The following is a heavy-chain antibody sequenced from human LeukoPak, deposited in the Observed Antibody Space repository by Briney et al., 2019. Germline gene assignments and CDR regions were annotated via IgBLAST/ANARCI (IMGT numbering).Heavy chain of an antibody. D-gene: IGHD3-10*01. CDR3: ARVGRRGTSGITMVRGVIIPALGYFDL. Sequence: PGGSLRLSCEASGFSLSISGMNWVRQAPGKGLEWVSYISSSSDLMSYVDSVKGRFTVSRDNAKNSLYLQMNSLRDEDTAVYYCARVGRRGTSGITMVRGVIIPALGYFDLWGRGTLVTVSS. J-gene: IGHJ2*01. V-gene: IGHV3-48*02. CDR2: ISSSSDLM. CDR1: GFSLSISG.